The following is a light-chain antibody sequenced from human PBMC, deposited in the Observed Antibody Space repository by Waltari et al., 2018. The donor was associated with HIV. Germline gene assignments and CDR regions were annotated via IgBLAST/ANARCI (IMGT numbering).Light chain of an antibody. V-gene: IGKV4-1*01. Sequence: DIVMTQSPDSLVVPLGERATIACRSSQSVFHSSNSNNYLAWYQHKPGQSPKLLLYWASTREFGVPDRFSGSGSGTDFTLTINSLQAEDAAVYYCLQYYSTPSFGQGTRLEIK. CDR2: WAS. CDR3: LQYYSTPS. CDR1: QSVFHSSNSNNY. J-gene: IGKJ5*01.